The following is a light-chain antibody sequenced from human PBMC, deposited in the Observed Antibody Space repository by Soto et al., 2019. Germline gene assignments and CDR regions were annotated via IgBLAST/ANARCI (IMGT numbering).Light chain of an antibody. Sequence: QSALTQPASVSGSPVQSITISCTGTSSDIGDSNYVSWYQQHPGKAPKLMIYDVTSRPSGVSHRFSGSKSGNTASLTISGLQAEDEADYYCSSYASSSALYVFGTGTKLTVL. CDR2: DVT. V-gene: IGLV2-14*03. CDR1: SSDIGDSNY. CDR3: SSYASSSALYV. J-gene: IGLJ1*01.